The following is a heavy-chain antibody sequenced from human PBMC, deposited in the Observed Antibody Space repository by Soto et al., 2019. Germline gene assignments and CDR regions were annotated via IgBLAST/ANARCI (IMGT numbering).Heavy chain of an antibody. CDR2: INPSGGST. J-gene: IGHJ6*03. Sequence: QVQLVQSGAEVKKPGASVKVSCKASGYTFTSYYMHWVRQAPGQGLEWMGIINPSGGSTSYAQKFQGRVTMTRDTSTSTVYMELSSLRSEDTAVYYCARDRKLNIVATMGEPDYYYMDVWGKGTTVTVSS. CDR3: ARDRKLNIVATMGEPDYYYMDV. CDR1: GYTFTSYY. D-gene: IGHD5-12*01. V-gene: IGHV1-46*03.